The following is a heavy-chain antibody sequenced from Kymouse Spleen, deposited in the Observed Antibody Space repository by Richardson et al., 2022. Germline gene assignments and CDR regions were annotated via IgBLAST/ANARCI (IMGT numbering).Heavy chain of an antibody. D-gene: IGHD1-7*01. CDR2: IWYDGSNK. CDR1: GFTFSSYG. J-gene: IGHJ6*02. Sequence: QVQLVESGGGVVQPGRSLRLSCAASGFTFSSYGMHWVRQAPGKGLEWVAVIWYDGSNKYYADSVKGRFTISRDNSKNTLYLQMNSLRAEDTAVYYCARDKGITGTNGMDVWGQGTTVTVSS. V-gene: IGHV3-33*01. CDR3: ARDKGITGTNGMDV.